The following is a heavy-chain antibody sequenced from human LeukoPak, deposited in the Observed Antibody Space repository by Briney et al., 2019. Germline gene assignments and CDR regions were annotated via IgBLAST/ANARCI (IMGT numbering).Heavy chain of an antibody. CDR2: IYYSGST. CDR1: GGSVSSGSYY. D-gene: IGHD2-15*01. CDR3: AREPLYCSGGSCYRPYYFDY. V-gene: IGHV4-31*03. Sequence: PSETLSLTCTVSGGSVSSGSYYWSWIRQHPGKGLEWIGYIYYSGSTYYNPSLKSRVTISVDTSKNQFSLKLSSVTAADTAVYYCAREPLYCSGGSCYRPYYFDYWGQGTLVTVSS. J-gene: IGHJ4*02.